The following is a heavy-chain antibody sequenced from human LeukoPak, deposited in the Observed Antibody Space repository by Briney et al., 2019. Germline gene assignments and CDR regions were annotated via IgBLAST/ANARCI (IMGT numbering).Heavy chain of an antibody. CDR1: GVSISSSSYY. D-gene: IGHD6-6*01. J-gene: IGHJ4*02. Sequence: SETLSLTCTVSGVSISSSSYYWGGLGQPPGKGREWTGSSYYSWSTYYNPSLKSRVTISVDTSKNQFSLKLSSVTAADTAVYYCARDEHGIWQLEGFDYWGQGTLVTVSS. V-gene: IGHV4-39*02. CDR2: SYYSWST. CDR3: ARDEHGIWQLEGFDY.